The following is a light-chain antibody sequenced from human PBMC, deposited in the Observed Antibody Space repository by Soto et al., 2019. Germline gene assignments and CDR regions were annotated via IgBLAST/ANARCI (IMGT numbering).Light chain of an antibody. CDR3: HQRNT. CDR1: QYINTR. CDR2: DTS. Sequence: EIMLSQSPGTLSLNPGDRVTLSCRASQYINTRLAWYQHRPGQAPRLLIYDTSNRATGVPPRFSGSRSGTDFTLTISSVEPEDFAVFYCHQRNTFGQGTRLEI. J-gene: IGKJ5*01. V-gene: IGKV3-11*01.